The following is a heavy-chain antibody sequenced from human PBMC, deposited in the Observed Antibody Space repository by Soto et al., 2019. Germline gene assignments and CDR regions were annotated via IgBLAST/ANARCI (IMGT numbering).Heavy chain of an antibody. Sequence: PGGSLRLSCAASGFTFSDYYMSWIRQAPGKGLEWVSYISSSSSYTNYADSVKGRFTISRDNAKNSLYLQMNSLRAEDTAVYYCARSAVVTGAFDIWGQGTMVTVSS. J-gene: IGHJ3*02. D-gene: IGHD2-15*01. CDR3: ARSAVVTGAFDI. CDR1: GFTFSDYY. CDR2: ISSSSSYT. V-gene: IGHV3-11*06.